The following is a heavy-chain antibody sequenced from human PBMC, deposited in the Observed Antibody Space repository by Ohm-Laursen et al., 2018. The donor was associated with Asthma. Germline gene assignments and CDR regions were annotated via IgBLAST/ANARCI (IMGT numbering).Heavy chain of an antibody. CDR1: GFTFSGYY. Sequence: SLRLSCSASGFTFSGYYMSWIRQAPGKGLEWVSYISSSGTTIYYADSVKGRFTISRDNAKNSLFLQMNSVRAEDTAVYYCARDRSYTFYWGQGTLVTVSS. CDR3: ARDRSYTFY. V-gene: IGHV3-11*01. CDR2: ISSSGTTI. D-gene: IGHD3-16*01. J-gene: IGHJ4*02.